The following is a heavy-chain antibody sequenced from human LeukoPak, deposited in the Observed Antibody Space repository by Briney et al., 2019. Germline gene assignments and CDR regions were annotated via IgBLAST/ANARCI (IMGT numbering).Heavy chain of an antibody. V-gene: IGHV1-2*02. CDR3: ARSTVLWFGESNADYYYGMDA. D-gene: IGHD3-10*01. J-gene: IGHJ6*02. CDR2: INPNRSGT. CDR1: GYTFTGYY. Sequence: SVTVSCKASGYTFTGYYMHWVRQAPGQGLEWMGCINPNRSGTNYAQKFQDRVTMTRDTSISTAYMELSRLRFDDTAVYYCARSTVLWFGESNADYYYGMDAWGQGTTVTVSS.